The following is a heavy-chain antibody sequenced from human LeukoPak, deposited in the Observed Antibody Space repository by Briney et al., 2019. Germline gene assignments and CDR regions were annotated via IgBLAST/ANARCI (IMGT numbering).Heavy chain of an antibody. CDR1: GGSFSGYS. D-gene: IGHD3-9*01. J-gene: IGHJ3*02. CDR2: IYHSGST. Sequence: TLSLTCAVYGGSFSGYSWSWIRQPPGKGLEWIGYIYHSGSTYYNPSLKSRVTISVDRSKNQFSLKLSSVTAADTAVYYCARALRVFDIWGQGTMVTVSS. V-gene: IGHV4-30-2*01. CDR3: ARALRVFDI.